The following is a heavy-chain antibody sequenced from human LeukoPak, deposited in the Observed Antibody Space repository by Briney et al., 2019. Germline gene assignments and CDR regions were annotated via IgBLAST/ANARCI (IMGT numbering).Heavy chain of an antibody. V-gene: IGHV3-21*01. CDR2: VSSSSSYI. CDR3: ARDPEYYDSSGYGDY. D-gene: IGHD3-22*01. J-gene: IGHJ4*02. CDR1: GFTFSSYS. Sequence: AGGSLRLSCAASGFTFSSYSMNWVRQAPGKGLEWVSSVSSSSSYIYYADSVKGRFTISRDNAKNSLYLQMSSLRAEDTAVYYCARDPEYYDSSGYGDYWGQGTLVTVSS.